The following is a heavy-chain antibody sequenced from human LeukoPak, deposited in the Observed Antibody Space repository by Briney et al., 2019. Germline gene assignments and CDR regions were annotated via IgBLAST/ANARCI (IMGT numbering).Heavy chain of an antibody. CDR3: ARGTSTIFGVATGRDYYYYYMDV. CDR2: IIPILGIA. CDR1: GGTFSSYT. D-gene: IGHD3-3*01. V-gene: IGHV1-69*02. Sequence: SVKVSCKASGGTFSSYTISWVRQAPGQGLEWMGRIIPILGIANYAQKFQGRVTITADKSTSTAYMELSSLRSEDTAMYYCARGTSTIFGVATGRDYYYYYMDVWGKGTTVTVSS. J-gene: IGHJ6*03.